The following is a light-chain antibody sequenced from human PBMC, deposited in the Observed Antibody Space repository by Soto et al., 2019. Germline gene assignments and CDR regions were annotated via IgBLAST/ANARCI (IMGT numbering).Light chain of an antibody. CDR2: DVS. V-gene: IGKV1-5*01. CDR3: QQYNSYSWT. CDR1: QNISTS. Sequence: DIQLTQSPSTLSASVGDSVTMTCRASQNISTSLAWYQHKPGKAPTLLMFDVSNLESGVPSRFSGSGSGTEFTLTISSLQPDDFATYYCQQYNSYSWTFGQRTKV. J-gene: IGKJ1*01.